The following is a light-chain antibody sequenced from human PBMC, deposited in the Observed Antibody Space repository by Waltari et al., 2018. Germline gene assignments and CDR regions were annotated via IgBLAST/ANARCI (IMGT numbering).Light chain of an antibody. J-gene: IGLJ2*01. CDR2: QES. CDR3: QAWDSSTVV. V-gene: IGLV3-1*01. CDR1: KLGDKY. Sequence: SYELTQPPSVSVSPGQTASLPCSGDKLGDKYACWYQQKPGQSPVLVIYQESKRPSGSPERFSGSNSGNTATLTISGTQAMDEADYYCQAWDSSTVVFGGGTKLTVL.